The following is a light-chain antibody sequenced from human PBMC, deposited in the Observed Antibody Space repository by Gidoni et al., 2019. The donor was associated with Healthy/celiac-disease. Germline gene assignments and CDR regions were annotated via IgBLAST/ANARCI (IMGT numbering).Light chain of an antibody. CDR3: SSYTSPMDWV. CDR1: SSDVGGYNY. CDR2: DVS. V-gene: IGLV2-14*03. Sequence: QSALTQPASVSGSPGQSITISCTGTSSDVGGYNYVSWYQQRPGKAPKLMIYDVSNRPSGVSNRFSGSKSGNTASLTISGLQAEDEADYYCSSYTSPMDWVFGGGTKLTVL. J-gene: IGLJ3*02.